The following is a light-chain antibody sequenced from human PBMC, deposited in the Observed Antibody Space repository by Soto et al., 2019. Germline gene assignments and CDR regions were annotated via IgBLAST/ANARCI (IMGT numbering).Light chain of an antibody. V-gene: IGLV3-21*04. CDR1: NIGSKS. CDR3: QVWDSSSDHHVV. Sequence: SYELTQPPSVSVAPGKTARITCEGNNIGSKSVHWYQQKPGQAPVLVIYYDSDRPSGIPERFSGSNSGNTATLTISRVEAGDEADYYCQVWDSSSDHHVVFGGGTKVTVL. CDR2: YDS. J-gene: IGLJ2*01.